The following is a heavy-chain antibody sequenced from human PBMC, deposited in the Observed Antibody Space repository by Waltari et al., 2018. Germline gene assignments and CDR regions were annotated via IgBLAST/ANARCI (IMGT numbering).Heavy chain of an antibody. V-gene: IGHV4-34*01. CDR2: INHSGST. J-gene: IGHJ4*02. CDR1: GGSFSGYY. D-gene: IGHD6-19*01. CDR3: ARAVNIAVAGTGGDYFDY. Sequence: VQLQQWGAGLLKPSETLSLTCAVYGGSFSGYYWSWIRQPPGKGLEWIGEINHSGSTNYNPSLKSRVTISVDTSKNQFSLKLSSVTAADTAVYYCARAVNIAVAGTGGDYFDYWGQGTLVTVSS.